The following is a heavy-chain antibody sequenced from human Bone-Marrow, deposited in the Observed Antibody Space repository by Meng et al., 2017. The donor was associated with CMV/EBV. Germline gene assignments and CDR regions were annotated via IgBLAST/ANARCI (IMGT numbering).Heavy chain of an antibody. CDR1: GFTFSSYS. V-gene: IGHV3-21*01. J-gene: IGHJ4*02. D-gene: IGHD1-26*01. CDR3: ARVRPWGAFDH. CDR2: ISSSSSYI. Sequence: GGSLRLSCAASGFTFSSYSMNWVRQAPGKGLEWVSPISSSSSYIYYADSVKGRFTISRDNAKNSLYLQRNSLRAEDTAVYYCARVRPWGAFDHWGQGSLVTVSS.